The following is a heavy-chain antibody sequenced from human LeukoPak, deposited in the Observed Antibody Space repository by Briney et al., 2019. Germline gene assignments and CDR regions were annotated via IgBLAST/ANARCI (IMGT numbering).Heavy chain of an antibody. D-gene: IGHD6-19*01. V-gene: IGHV4-34*01. CDR1: GGSFSGYY. Sequence: SETLSLTCAAYGGSFSGYYWSWIRQPPGKGLEWIGEINHSGSTNYNPSLKSRVTISVDTSKNQFSLKLSSVTAADTAVYYCARGPRRSGWRDYWGQGTLVTVSP. J-gene: IGHJ4*02. CDR2: INHSGST. CDR3: ARGPRRSGWRDY.